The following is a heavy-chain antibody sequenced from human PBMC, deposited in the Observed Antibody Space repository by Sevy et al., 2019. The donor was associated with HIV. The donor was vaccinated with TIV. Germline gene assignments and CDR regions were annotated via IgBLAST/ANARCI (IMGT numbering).Heavy chain of an antibody. CDR3: ASNTYHYDSNTKFPVY. CDR1: GFTLSPYW. D-gene: IGHD3-22*01. CDR2: IKQDGNEK. Sequence: GGSLRLSCVASGFTLSPYWMTWVRQAPGKGLEWVANIKQDGNEKYYVDSVKGRITVARDNVKNAIYLQMYSLSVVDTAVYFCASNTYHYDSNTKFPVYWGQGSRVTVSS. V-gene: IGHV3-7*01. J-gene: IGHJ4*02.